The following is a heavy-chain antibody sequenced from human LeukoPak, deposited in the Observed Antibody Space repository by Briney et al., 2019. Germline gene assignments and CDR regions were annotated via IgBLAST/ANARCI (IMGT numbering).Heavy chain of an antibody. CDR1: GFTFSSYD. Sequence: GGSLRLSCATSGFTFSSYDMHWVRQAPGKGLEWVAFGRYDGSNKNYADSVQGRFTISRDNSKNTLYLHMTSLRAEDTAVYYCAKRPPGSGLDYWGQGTLVTVSS. D-gene: IGHD3-10*01. CDR2: GRYDGSNK. V-gene: IGHV3-30*02. CDR3: AKRPPGSGLDY. J-gene: IGHJ4*02.